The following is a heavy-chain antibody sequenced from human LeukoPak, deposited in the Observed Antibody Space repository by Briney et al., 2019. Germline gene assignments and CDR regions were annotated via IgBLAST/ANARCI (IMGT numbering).Heavy chain of an antibody. Sequence: QPGGSLRLSCAASGFTFSNYGMHWVRQAPGKALEWVAVISYDGSNKYYPDSVKGRFTISRDNSKNTVYVQMNSLRAEDTAVYYCAKEEFYYGSRSAQDAFDMWGQGTMVTVSS. CDR2: ISYDGSNK. D-gene: IGHD3-10*01. V-gene: IGHV3-30*18. J-gene: IGHJ3*02. CDR3: AKEEFYYGSRSAQDAFDM. CDR1: GFTFSNYG.